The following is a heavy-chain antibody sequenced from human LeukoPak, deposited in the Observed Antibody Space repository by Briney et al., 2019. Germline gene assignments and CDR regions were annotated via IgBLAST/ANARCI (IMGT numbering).Heavy chain of an antibody. J-gene: IGHJ4*02. D-gene: IGHD6-13*01. CDR2: ISSSSSTI. V-gene: IGHV3-48*01. Sequence: GGSLRLSCAASGFTFSSYSMNWVRQAPGKGLEWVSYISSSSSTIYYADSVKGRFTISRDNAKNSLYLQMNSLRAEDTAVYYCARVHLAAADLYWGQGTLVTVSS. CDR3: ARVHLAAADLY. CDR1: GFTFSSYS.